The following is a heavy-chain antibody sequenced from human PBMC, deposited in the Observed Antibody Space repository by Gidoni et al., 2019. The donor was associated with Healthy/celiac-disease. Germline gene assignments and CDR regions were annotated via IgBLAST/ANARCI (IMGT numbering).Heavy chain of an antibody. J-gene: IGHJ4*02. CDR2: IYYSGST. CDR3: ARLPGREHMADVEDY. V-gene: IGHV4-39*01. D-gene: IGHD2-21*01. CDR1: GGSISSSSYY. Sequence: QLQLQESGPGLVKPSETLSLTCTVSGGSISSSSYYWGWIRQPPGKGLEWIGSIYYSGSTYYNPSLKSRVTISVDTSKNQFPLKLSSVTAADTAVYYCARLPGREHMADVEDYWGQGTLVTVSS.